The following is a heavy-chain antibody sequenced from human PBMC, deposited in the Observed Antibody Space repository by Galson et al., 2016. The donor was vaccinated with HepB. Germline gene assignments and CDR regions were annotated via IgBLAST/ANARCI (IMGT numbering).Heavy chain of an antibody. CDR3: VRGIDP. CDR2: ISATGIRT. V-gene: IGHV3-11*01. J-gene: IGHJ5*02. Sequence: SLRLSCAASGFTFTDYYMSWIRQAPGKGLEWLSYISATGIRTYYADSVKGRFTISRDNTKNSLYLQMNSRRVEDTAVYYCVRGIDPWGQGTLITVSS. CDR1: GFTFTDYY.